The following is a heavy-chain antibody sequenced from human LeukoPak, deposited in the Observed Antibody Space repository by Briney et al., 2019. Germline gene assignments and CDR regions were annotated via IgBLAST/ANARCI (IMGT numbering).Heavy chain of an antibody. J-gene: IGHJ4*02. CDR3: ARCKMRPSAREYFDS. D-gene: IGHD1-26*01. CDR2: ILPFVDIT. CDR1: GGXFNIYA. V-gene: IGHV1-69*04. Sequence: SVKVSCKAAGGXFNIYAFSWVRQAPGQGLEWMGRILPFVDITNYAQRFQGRLTITADKATSTASMELSSLNSGDTAFYYCARCKMRPSAREYFDSWGQGTLVTVSS.